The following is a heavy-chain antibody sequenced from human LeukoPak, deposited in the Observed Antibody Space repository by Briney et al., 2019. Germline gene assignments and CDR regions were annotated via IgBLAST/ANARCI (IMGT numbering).Heavy chain of an antibody. CDR2: INAGNGNT. J-gene: IGHJ3*02. CDR3: ASDPARFDAFDI. D-gene: IGHD6-6*01. V-gene: IGHV1-3*01. CDR1: GYTFTNYA. Sequence: ASVKVSCKASGYTFTNYAIHWVRQAPGQRLEWMGWINAGNGNTKYSQKFQGRVTITRDTSASTAYMELSSLRSEDTAVYYCASDPARFDAFDIWGQGTLVTVSS.